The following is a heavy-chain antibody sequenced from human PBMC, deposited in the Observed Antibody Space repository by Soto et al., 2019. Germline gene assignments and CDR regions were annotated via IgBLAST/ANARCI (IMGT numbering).Heavy chain of an antibody. D-gene: IGHD3-10*01. CDR2: ISTSGSTI. CDR1: RFTFSDYS. V-gene: IGHV3-11*01. Sequence: GGSLRLSCAGSRFTFSDYSMSWIRQAPGRGPEWVSYISTSGSTIFYADSVKGRFTISRDNTMSSLYLQMNSLRVEDAAIYYCAREGPRKGTYLFDYWGKGTLVTVSS. CDR3: AREGPRKGTYLFDY. J-gene: IGHJ4*02.